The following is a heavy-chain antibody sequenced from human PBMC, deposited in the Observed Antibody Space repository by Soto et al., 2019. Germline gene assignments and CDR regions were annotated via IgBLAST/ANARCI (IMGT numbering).Heavy chain of an antibody. Sequence: GGSLRLSCAASRFLLRNSALHWVRQAPGKGLEWVGVISYDGSDKYYADFVKGRFSISRDDSRNTVYLQMNSLRTDDTAVYYCARVPDSWSDSYFD. CDR2: ISYDGSDK. J-gene: IGHJ4*01. CDR3: ARVPDSWSDSYFD. D-gene: IGHD3-3*01. V-gene: IGHV3-30-3*01. CDR1: RFLLRNSA.